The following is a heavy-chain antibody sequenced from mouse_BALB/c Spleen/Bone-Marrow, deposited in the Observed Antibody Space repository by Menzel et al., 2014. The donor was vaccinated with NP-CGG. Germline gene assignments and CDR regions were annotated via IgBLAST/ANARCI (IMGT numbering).Heavy chain of an antibody. CDR3: ASPLYYGLHYYAMDY. J-gene: IGHJ4*01. Sequence: EVQLVESGGGLVKPGGSLKLSCAASGFTFSSYAMSWVRPTPEKRLEWVASISSGGSTYYPDSVKGRFTISRDNARNILYLQMSSLRSEDTAMYYCASPLYYGLHYYAMDYWGQGTSVTVSS. D-gene: IGHD1-2*01. V-gene: IGHV5-6-5*01. CDR1: GFTFSSYA. CDR2: ISSGGST.